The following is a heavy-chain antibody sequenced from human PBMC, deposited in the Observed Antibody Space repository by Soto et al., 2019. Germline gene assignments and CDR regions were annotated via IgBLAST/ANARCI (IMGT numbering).Heavy chain of an antibody. V-gene: IGHV3-49*03. CDR1: GFTFGDYA. CDR3: TRDLNSWYSSGSSPDY. J-gene: IGHJ4*02. Sequence: GESLKISCTASGFTFGDYAMSWFRQAPGKGLEWVGFIRSKAYGGTTEYAASVKGRFTISRDDSKSIAYLQMNSLKTEDTAVYYCTRDLNSWYSSGSSPDYWGQGTLVTVSS. D-gene: IGHD6-19*01. CDR2: IRSKAYGGTT.